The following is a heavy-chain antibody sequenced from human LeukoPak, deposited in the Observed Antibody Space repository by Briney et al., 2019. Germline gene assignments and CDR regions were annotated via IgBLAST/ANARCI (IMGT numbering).Heavy chain of an antibody. Sequence: ASVKVSCKASGYTFTGYYMHWVRQAPGQGLEWMGRTNPNSGGTNYAQKFQGRVTMTRDTSISTAYMELSRLRSDDTAVYYCARELAAMVNNFDYWGQGTLVTVSS. D-gene: IGHD5-18*01. V-gene: IGHV1-2*06. CDR2: TNPNSGGT. J-gene: IGHJ4*02. CDR1: GYTFTGYY. CDR3: ARELAAMVNNFDY.